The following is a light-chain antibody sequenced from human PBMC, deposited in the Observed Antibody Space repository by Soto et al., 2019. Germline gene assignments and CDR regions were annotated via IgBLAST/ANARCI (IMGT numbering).Light chain of an antibody. CDR2: AAS. CDR3: QQANSFPLT. Sequence: DIQMTQSPSSVFASVGDRVTITCRASQGISSRLAWYQQKPGKAPNLLIYAASSLQSGVPSRFSGSGSGTDFTLTSSSLQPEDLTTYYCQQANSFPLTFGGGTKVEIK. V-gene: IGKV1D-12*01. J-gene: IGKJ4*01. CDR1: QGISSR.